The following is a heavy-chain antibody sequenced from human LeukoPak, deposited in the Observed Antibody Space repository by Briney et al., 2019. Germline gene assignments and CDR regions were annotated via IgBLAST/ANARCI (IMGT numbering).Heavy chain of an antibody. D-gene: IGHD2-2*01. CDR1: GGSISSYY. J-gene: IGHJ4*02. CDR3: ARLVYAAASFDY. V-gene: IGHV4-59*01. Sequence: PSETLSLTCTVSGGSISSYYWSWIRQPPGKGLEWIGYIYYSGSTNYNPSLKSRVTISVDTSKNQFSLKLSSVTAADTAVYYCARLVYAAASFDYWGQGTLVAVSS. CDR2: IYYSGST.